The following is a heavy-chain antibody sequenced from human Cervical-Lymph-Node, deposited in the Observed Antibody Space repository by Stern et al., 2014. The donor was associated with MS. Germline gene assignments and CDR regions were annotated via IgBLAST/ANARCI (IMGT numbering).Heavy chain of an antibody. CDR3: ARGGRVGQNDGLDV. CDR1: GFNFRNYA. V-gene: IGHV3-33*01. J-gene: IGHJ3*01. D-gene: IGHD3-16*01. CDR2: IWYDGNDK. Sequence: VQLLESGGGVVQPGRSLRLSCAASGFNFRNYAMHWVRQAPGRGLERVTIIWYDGNDKYYADSVKGRFTISRDNSKNILDLQMNSLRAEDTAIYFCARGGRVGQNDGLDVWGQGTMVTVSS.